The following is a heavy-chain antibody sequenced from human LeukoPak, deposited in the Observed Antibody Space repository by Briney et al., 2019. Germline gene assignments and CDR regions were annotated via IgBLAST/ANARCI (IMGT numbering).Heavy chain of an antibody. Sequence: PGGSLRLSCAAPGFTFSSYGMPWVRQAPGKGLEWVAVISYDGSNKYYADSVKGRFTISRDNSKNTLYLQMNSLRAEDTAVYYCAKDLAVESDYGMDVWGQGTTVTVSS. CDR3: AKDLAVESDYGMDV. J-gene: IGHJ6*02. V-gene: IGHV3-30*18. CDR1: GFTFSSYG. D-gene: IGHD2-2*01. CDR2: ISYDGSNK.